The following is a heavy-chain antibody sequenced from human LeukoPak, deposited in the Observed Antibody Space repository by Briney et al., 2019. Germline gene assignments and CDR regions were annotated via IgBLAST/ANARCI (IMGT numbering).Heavy chain of an antibody. CDR2: MNTNSGGT. V-gene: IGHV1-2*02. CDR1: GYTFTGYY. D-gene: IGHD6-19*01. CDR3: ARPRTSGWIHDVYDI. Sequence: ASVKVSCKASGYTFTGYYMHWVRQAPGQGLEWMGWMNTNSGGTKYAQKFQGRVTMTRDTSNSTAYMEVSRLTFDDTAVYYCARPRTSGWIHDVYDIWGQGTMVTVPS. J-gene: IGHJ3*02.